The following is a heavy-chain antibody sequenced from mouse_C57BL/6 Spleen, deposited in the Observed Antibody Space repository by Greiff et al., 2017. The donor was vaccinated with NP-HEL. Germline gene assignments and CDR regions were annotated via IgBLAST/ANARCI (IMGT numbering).Heavy chain of an antibody. J-gene: IGHJ2*01. CDR1: GYAFSSSW. V-gene: IGHV1-82*01. CDR3: ARSPPVVATRYFDY. CDR2: IYPGDGDT. Sequence: QVQLKESGPELVKPGASVKISCKASGYAFSSSWMNWVKQRPGKGLEWIGRIYPGDGDTNYNGKFKGKATLTADKSSSTAYMQLSSLTSEDSAVYFCARSPPVVATRYFDYWGQGTTLTVSS. D-gene: IGHD1-1*01.